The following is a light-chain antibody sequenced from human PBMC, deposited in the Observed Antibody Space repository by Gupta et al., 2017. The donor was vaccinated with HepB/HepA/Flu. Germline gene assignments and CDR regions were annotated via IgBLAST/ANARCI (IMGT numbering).Light chain of an antibody. Sequence: EIVLTQSPATLSLSPGEGATLSCRASQSLSNYLAWYQQKRGQAPRLLIYDASNRATGIPARFSGSGSGTDFTLTISNLEPEDVAVYYCQHRNNWIFTFGPGTTVD. CDR1: QSLSNY. V-gene: IGKV3-11*01. CDR3: QHRNNWIFT. CDR2: DAS. J-gene: IGKJ3*01.